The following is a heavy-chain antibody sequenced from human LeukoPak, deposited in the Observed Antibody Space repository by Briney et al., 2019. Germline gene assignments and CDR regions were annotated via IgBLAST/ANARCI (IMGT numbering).Heavy chain of an antibody. D-gene: IGHD6-19*01. Sequence: GGSLRLSCAASGFSFDDYAMHWVRQVPGKGLERVSGISWKSDSMRYADSVKGRFTVSRDNAKNSLYLQMNSLRTEDTALYYCAKDGGHTSVLYYFECWGQGTLVTVSS. CDR3: AKDGGHTSVLYYFEC. J-gene: IGHJ4*02. V-gene: IGHV3-9*01. CDR1: GFSFDDYA. CDR2: ISWKSDSM.